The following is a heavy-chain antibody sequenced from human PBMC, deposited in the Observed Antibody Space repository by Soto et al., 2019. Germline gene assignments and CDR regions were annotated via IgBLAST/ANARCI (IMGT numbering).Heavy chain of an antibody. CDR2: ISAYNGNT. CDR1: GYTFTSYG. CDR3: ASDGAVVRHHYYGKDV. V-gene: IGHV1-18*01. D-gene: IGHD2-15*01. J-gene: IGHJ6*02. Sequence: QVQLVQSGAEVKKPGASVKVSCKASGYTFTSYGISWVRQAPGQGLEWMGWISAYNGNTNYAQKLQGRVTMTTDTYKSTAYMELRSLRSDDTAVYYCASDGAVVRHHYYGKDVWGQGTTVTVS.